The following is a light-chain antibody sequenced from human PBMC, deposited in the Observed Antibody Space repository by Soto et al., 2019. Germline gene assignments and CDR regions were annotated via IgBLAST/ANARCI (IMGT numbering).Light chain of an antibody. CDR3: QVWESISDPVV. Sequence: QSALTQPPSASGSPGQSVTISCTGTSSDVGAYIFVSWYQQHPGKAPKLMVYDVNRRPPGVPDRFFGSKSGNTASLTISRVEVGDEADFYCQVWESISDPVVFGGGTKVTVL. V-gene: IGLV2-8*01. CDR2: DVN. J-gene: IGLJ2*01. CDR1: SSDVGAYIF.